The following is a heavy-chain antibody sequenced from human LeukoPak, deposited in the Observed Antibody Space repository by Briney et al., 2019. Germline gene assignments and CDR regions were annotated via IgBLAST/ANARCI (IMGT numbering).Heavy chain of an antibody. D-gene: IGHD1-7*01. Sequence: GGSLRLSCAASGFTFSSYAMSWVRQAPGKGLEWVSAISGSGGSTYYADSVKGRFTISRDNSKNTLYLQMDSLRAEDTAVYYCAKISWNYSPPAPFSDYWGQGTLVTVSS. CDR1: GFTFSSYA. CDR2: ISGSGGST. CDR3: AKISWNYSPPAPFSDY. V-gene: IGHV3-23*01. J-gene: IGHJ4*02.